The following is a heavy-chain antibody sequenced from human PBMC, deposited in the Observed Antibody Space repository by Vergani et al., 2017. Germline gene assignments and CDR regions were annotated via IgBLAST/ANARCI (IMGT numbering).Heavy chain of an antibody. CDR3: ARSSMGTTVFDY. CDR2: IYTSGSA. Sequence: QVQLQESGPGLVKPSQTLSLTCTVSSASTSGGRYYWSWIRQPAGKGLEWIGRIYTSGSANYNPSLKSRVTISVNTSKNQFSLNLSSVTAADTAVYYCARSSMGTTVFDYWGQGILVTVSS. V-gene: IGHV4-61*02. CDR1: SASTSGGRYY. D-gene: IGHD1-26*01. J-gene: IGHJ4*02.